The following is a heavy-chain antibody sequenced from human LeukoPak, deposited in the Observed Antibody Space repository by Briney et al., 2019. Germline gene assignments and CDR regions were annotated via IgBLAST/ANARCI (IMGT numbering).Heavy chain of an antibody. CDR2: IYYSGST. D-gene: IGHD3-16*02. CDR1: GGSISSSSYY. CDR3: AARGHDYVWGSYRPFDY. Sequence: SETLSLTCTVSGGSISSSSYYWGWIRQPPGKGLEWIGSIYYSGSTYYNPSLKSRVTISVDTSKNQFSLKLSSVTAADTAVYYCAARGHDYVWGSYRPFDYWGQGTLVTVSS. V-gene: IGHV4-39*01. J-gene: IGHJ4*02.